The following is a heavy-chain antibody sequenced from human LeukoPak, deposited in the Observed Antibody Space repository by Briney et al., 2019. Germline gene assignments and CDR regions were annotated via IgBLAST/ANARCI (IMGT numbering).Heavy chain of an antibody. V-gene: IGHV4-61*02. D-gene: IGHD3-10*01. Sequence: SQTLSLTCTVSGGSIRSGNYYWNWIRQPAGKGLEWIGRIYNSGSTHYNPSLKSRVTISVDTSKNQFSLKLNSVTAADTAVYYCARGGTMVRGVIMKNWFDPWGQGTLVTVSS. CDR3: ARGGTMVRGVIMKNWFDP. CDR2: IYNSGST. J-gene: IGHJ5*02. CDR1: GGSIRSGNYY.